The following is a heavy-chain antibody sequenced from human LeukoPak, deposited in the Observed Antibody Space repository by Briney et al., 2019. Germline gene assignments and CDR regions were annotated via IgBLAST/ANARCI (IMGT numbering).Heavy chain of an antibody. CDR3: ASPLTMVRGAVVY. D-gene: IGHD3-10*01. V-gene: IGHV4-39*07. CDR1: GGSISSSSYY. J-gene: IGHJ4*02. CDR2: IYYSGST. Sequence: SETLSLTCTVSGGSISSSSYYWGWIRQPPGKGLEWIGSIYYSGSTYYNPSLKSRVTISVDTSKNQFSLKLSSVTAADTAVYYCASPLTMVRGAVVYWGQGTLVTVSS.